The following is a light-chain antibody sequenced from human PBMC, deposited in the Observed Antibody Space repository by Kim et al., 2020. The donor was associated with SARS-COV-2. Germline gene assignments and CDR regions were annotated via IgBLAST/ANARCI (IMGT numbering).Light chain of an antibody. CDR1: QSVNSRY. CDR3: QQYGSSVWA. Sequence: SPGERVTLSCRASQSVNSRYLAWYQQKPGQAPRLLVYGASSRATGVADRFSGSGSGTDFTLTINRLEPEDSAVYYCQQYGSSVWAFGQGTKVDIK. V-gene: IGKV3-20*01. J-gene: IGKJ1*01. CDR2: GAS.